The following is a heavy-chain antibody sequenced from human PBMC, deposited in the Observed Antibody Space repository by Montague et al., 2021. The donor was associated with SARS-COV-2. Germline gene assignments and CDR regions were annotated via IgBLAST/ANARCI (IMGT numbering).Heavy chain of an antibody. J-gene: IGHJ5*02. CDR3: ARGADYDFWSGFLRYKWFGP. Sequence: SETLSLICAVYTDSFSGYYWSWIRQSPGKGLEWIGEITHSGSTNHNPSLQGRVTISVDKSKKQVSLKLRSLTAADTAVYYCARGADYDFWSGFLRYKWFGPWGQGTPVIVSS. CDR2: ITHSGST. D-gene: IGHD3-3*01. CDR1: TDSFSGYY. V-gene: IGHV4-34*01.